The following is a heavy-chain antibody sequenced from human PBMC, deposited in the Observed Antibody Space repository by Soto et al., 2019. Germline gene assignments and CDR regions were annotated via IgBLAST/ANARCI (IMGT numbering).Heavy chain of an antibody. V-gene: IGHV1-46*03. Sequence: QVQLVQSGAEVKKPGASVKVSCKASGYTFSTYYLHWVRQAPGQGLEWMGIIHPSGGSTTYAQQLLGRVTMTRDTSTSTVFMELSSLRSEDTAVYYCARGGHIAVVTASFDYWGQGTLVTVSS. CDR2: IHPSGGST. D-gene: IGHD2-21*02. J-gene: IGHJ4*02. CDR1: GYTFSTYY. CDR3: ARGGHIAVVTASFDY.